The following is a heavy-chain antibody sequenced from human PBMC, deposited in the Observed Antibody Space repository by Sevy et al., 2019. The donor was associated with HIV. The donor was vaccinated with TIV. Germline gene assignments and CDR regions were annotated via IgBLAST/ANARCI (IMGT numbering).Heavy chain of an antibody. CDR3: AGENAWGRGFS. CDR2: IYYNVHI. J-gene: IGHJ5*02. CDR1: GGSITSLY. Sequence: SETLSLTCTVSGGSITSLYWNCIRQPPGKGLEWIANIYYNVHINYNPSLKSRITLSLDTSKNQFSLWLSSVTAADTAMYYCAGENAWGRGFSWGQGTLVTVSS. V-gene: IGHV4-59*08. D-gene: IGHD1-1*01.